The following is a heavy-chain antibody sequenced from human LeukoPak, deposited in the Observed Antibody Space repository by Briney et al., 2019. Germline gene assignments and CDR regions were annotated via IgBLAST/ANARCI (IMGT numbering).Heavy chain of an antibody. J-gene: IGHJ4*02. CDR1: GFTFSFYS. CDR3: AREEMDYGYYDY. Sequence: GGSLRLSCAASGFTFSFYSMNWVRQAPGKGLEWVSSISSSSSYIYYADSVKGRFTISRDNAKNSLYLQMNSLRAEDTAVYYWAREEMDYGYYDYWGQGTLVTVSS. CDR2: ISSSSSYI. V-gene: IGHV3-21*01. D-gene: IGHD4/OR15-4a*01.